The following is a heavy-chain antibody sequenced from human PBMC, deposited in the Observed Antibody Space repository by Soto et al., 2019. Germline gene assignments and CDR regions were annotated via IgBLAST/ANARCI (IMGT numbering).Heavy chain of an antibody. J-gene: IGHJ4*02. Sequence: GESLKISCAASGFTFSSYAMSWVRQAPGKGLEWVSAISGSGGSTYYADSVKGRFTISRDNSKNTLYLQMNSLRAEDTAVYYCAKVPHCSGGSCYLDYWGQGTLVTVSS. V-gene: IGHV3-23*01. CDR1: GFTFSSYA. CDR3: AKVPHCSGGSCYLDY. CDR2: ISGSGGST. D-gene: IGHD2-15*01.